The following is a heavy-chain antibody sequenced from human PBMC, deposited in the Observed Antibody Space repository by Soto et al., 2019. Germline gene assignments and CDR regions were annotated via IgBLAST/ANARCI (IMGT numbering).Heavy chain of an antibody. V-gene: IGHV3-74*01. J-gene: IGHJ3*02. Sequence: EVQLVESGGGLVQPGGSLRLSCAASGFTFSSYWMHWVRQAPGKGLVWVSRINSDGSSTSYADSVKGRFTISRDNAKNTLYLQMNGLRAEDTAVYYCARGGRYCSGGSCYFDAFDIWGQGTMVTVSS. D-gene: IGHD2-15*01. CDR3: ARGGRYCSGGSCYFDAFDI. CDR2: INSDGSST. CDR1: GFTFSSYW.